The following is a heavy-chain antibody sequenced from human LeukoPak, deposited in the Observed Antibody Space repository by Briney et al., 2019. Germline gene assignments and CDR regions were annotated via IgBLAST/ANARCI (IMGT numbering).Heavy chain of an antibody. CDR2: IYYSGST. CDR3: ARVVRNYYYDSSGYYPEYYFDY. D-gene: IGHD3-22*01. V-gene: IGHV4-31*03. Sequence: SETLSPTCTVSGGSISSGGYYWSWIRQHPGKGLEWIGYIYYSGSTYYNPSLKSRVTISVDTSKNQFSLKLSSVTAADTAVYYCARVVRNYYYDSSGYYPEYYFDYWGQGTLVTVSS. CDR1: GGSISSGGYY. J-gene: IGHJ4*02.